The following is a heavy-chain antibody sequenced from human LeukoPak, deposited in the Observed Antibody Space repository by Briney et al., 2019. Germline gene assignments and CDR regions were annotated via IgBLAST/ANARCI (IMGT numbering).Heavy chain of an antibody. CDR2: IYYSGST. V-gene: IGHV4-39*07. D-gene: IGHD3-22*01. CDR3: ARAVDYYDSSVYFDY. J-gene: IGHJ4*02. CDR1: GGSISSSSYY. Sequence: SETLSLTCTVSGGSISSSSYYWGWIRQPPGKGLEWIANIYYSGSTYYNPSLKSRVTVSVDTSKNQFSLKLSSVTAADTAAYYCARAVDYYDSSVYFDYWGQGTLVTVSS.